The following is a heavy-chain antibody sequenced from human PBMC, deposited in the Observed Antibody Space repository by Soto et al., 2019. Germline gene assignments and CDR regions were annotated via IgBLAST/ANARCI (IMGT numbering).Heavy chain of an antibody. V-gene: IGHV4-34*01. J-gene: IGHJ4*01. Sequence: PSETLSLTCAVYGGSFSDYYWSWIRQPPGKGLEWIGEINHSGSTNYNPSLKSRVTISVDTSKNQFSLKLSSVTAADTAVYYCAKRITIFYYFDYWGHGTPVTVSS. CDR1: GGSFSDYY. CDR3: AKRITIFYYFDY. CDR2: INHSGST. D-gene: IGHD3-3*01.